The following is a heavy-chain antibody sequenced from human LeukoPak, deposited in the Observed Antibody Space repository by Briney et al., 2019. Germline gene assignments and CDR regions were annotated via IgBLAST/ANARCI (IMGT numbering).Heavy chain of an antibody. V-gene: IGHV1-2*02. Sequence: PGASVKVSCKASGYTFTSYYMHWVRQAPGQGLEWMGWINPNSGGTNYAQKFQGRVTMTRDTSISTAYMELSRLRSDDTAVYYCARAGVVVVAATRWFDPWGQGTLVTVSS. J-gene: IGHJ5*02. D-gene: IGHD2-15*01. CDR1: GYTFTSYY. CDR2: INPNSGGT. CDR3: ARAGVVVVAATRWFDP.